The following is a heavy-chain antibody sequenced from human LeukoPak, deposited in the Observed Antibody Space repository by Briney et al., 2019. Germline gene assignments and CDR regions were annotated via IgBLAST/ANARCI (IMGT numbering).Heavy chain of an antibody. D-gene: IGHD6-19*01. CDR1: GGSISSGGFY. V-gene: IGHV4-61*02. Sequence: SETLSLTCTVSGGSISSGGFYWSWIRQPAGKGLEWIGRIYPTGNTDYNPSLRNRVTISVDMSENQFSLKVSSVTATDTAVYYCAREYSSGYHYFDYWGQGTLVTVSS. J-gene: IGHJ4*02. CDR3: AREYSSGYHYFDY. CDR2: IYPTGNT.